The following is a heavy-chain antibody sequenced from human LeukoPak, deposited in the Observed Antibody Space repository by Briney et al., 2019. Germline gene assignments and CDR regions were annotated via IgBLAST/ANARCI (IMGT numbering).Heavy chain of an antibody. CDR2: IKQDGSEK. V-gene: IGHV3-7*01. Sequence: PGGSLRLSCAASGFTFSSYAMSWVRQAPGKGLEWVANIKQDGSEKYYVDSVKGRFTISRDNAKNSLYLQMNSLRAEDTAVYYCARNRPYDWGQGTLVTVSS. D-gene: IGHD2/OR15-2a*01. CDR1: GFTFSSYA. J-gene: IGHJ4*02. CDR3: ARNRPYD.